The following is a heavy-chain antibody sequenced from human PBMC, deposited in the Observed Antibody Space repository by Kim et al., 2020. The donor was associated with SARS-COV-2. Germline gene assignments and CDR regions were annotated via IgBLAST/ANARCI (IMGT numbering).Heavy chain of an antibody. J-gene: IGHJ4*02. Sequence: KYCVDALRGRFTISRNNAENSLYLQMNTLRAEDTALYYCARLKGSTYLDYWGQGTLVTVSP. CDR3: ARLKGSTYLDY. CDR2: K. D-gene: IGHD3-10*01. V-gene: IGHV3-7*01.